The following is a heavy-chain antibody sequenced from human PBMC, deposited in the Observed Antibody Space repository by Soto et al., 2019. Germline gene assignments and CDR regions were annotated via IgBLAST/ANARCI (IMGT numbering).Heavy chain of an antibody. D-gene: IGHD6-13*01. V-gene: IGHV1-18*01. CDR3: ARVFGYSQNEVYFDY. CDR1: GYTFTSYD. J-gene: IGHJ4*02. Sequence: ASVKVSCKATGYTFTSYDINWERQAPGQGLEWKGWISAYNGNTNYAQNFHGRVTMTTDTFTSTAYMELLSLRSVDTAVFFFARVFGYSQNEVYFDYWGQGTLVTVSS. CDR2: ISAYNGNT.